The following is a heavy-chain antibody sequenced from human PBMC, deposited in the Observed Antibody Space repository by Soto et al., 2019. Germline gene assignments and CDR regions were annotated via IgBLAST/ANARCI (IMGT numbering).Heavy chain of an antibody. J-gene: IGHJ6*02. CDR3: ARAYLIFGVVIIPGPYYYGMDV. Sequence: GASVKVSCKASGYTFTSYGISWVRQAPGQGLEWMGWISAYNGNTNYAQKLQGRVTMTTDTSTSTAYMELRSLRSDDTAVYYCARAYLIFGVVIIPGPYYYGMDVWGQGTTVTVSS. D-gene: IGHD3-3*01. V-gene: IGHV1-18*01. CDR2: ISAYNGNT. CDR1: GYTFTSYG.